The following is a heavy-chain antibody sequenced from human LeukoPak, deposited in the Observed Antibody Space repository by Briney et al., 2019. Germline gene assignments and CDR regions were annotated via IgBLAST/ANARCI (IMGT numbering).Heavy chain of an antibody. D-gene: IGHD6-19*01. J-gene: IGHJ4*02. CDR3: ARGVRIAVAGYIDY. CDR1: GFTFSSYE. V-gene: IGHV3-23*01. Sequence: GGSLRLSCAASGFTFSSYEMNWVRQAPGKGLEWVSAISGSGGSTYYADSVKGRFTISRDKSKNTLYLQMNSLRAEDTAVYYCARGVRIAVAGYIDYWGQGTLVTVSS. CDR2: ISGSGGST.